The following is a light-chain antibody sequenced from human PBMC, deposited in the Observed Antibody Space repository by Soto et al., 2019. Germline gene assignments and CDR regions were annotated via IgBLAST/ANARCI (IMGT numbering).Light chain of an antibody. CDR1: QDVSTW. CDR3: QQGLSFPIT. Sequence: DIQMTQSPSSVSASVGDTVTITCRASQDVSTWVAWYQQRPGKAPNLLIYAASSLQIGVPSRVSGSGSGTDFTLTIASLQPEDFATYYCQQGLSFPITFGQGTRLDIK. V-gene: IGKV1-12*01. CDR2: AAS. J-gene: IGKJ5*01.